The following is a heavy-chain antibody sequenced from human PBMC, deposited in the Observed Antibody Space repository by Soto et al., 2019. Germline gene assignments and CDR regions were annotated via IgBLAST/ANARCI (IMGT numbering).Heavy chain of an antibody. V-gene: IGHV3-7*01. CDR3: ARAGSWYGHSYYYYGMDV. J-gene: IGHJ6*02. D-gene: IGHD6-13*01. CDR1: GFTFSSYW. CDR2: IKQDGSEK. Sequence: EVQLVESGGGLVQPGGSLRLSCAASGFTFSSYWMSWVRQAPGKGLELVANIKQDGSEKDYVDSVKGRFTISRDNAKNSLYLQMNSLRAEDTAVYYCARAGSWYGHSYYYYGMDVWGQGTTVTVSS.